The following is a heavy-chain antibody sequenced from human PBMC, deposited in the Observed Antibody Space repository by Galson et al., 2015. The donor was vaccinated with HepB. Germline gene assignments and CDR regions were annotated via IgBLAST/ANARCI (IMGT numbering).Heavy chain of an antibody. CDR3: ARVPASIALLRVYYCAMDV. CDR1: GFTFNSYC. V-gene: IGHV3-7*01. D-gene: IGHD3-10*01. J-gene: IGHJ6*02. CDR2: IKQDGSEK. Sequence: SLRLSCAASGFTFNSYCMTWVRQAPGKGLEWVANIKQDGSEKYYVDSVKGRFTISRDNTKNSLYLQMSSLRAEDTAVYYCARVPASIALLRVYYCAMDVWGQGTTVTVSS.